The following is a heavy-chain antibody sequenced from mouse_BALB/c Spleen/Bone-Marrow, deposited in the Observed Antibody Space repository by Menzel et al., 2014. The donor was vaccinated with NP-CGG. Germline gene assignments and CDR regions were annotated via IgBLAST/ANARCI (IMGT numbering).Heavy chain of an antibody. D-gene: IGHD1-1*01. CDR2: INPYNGVI. J-gene: IGHJ4*01. CDR1: GYSFTGYT. CDR3: ARFYYGSNYAMDC. Sequence: EVHLVESGPELVKPGASMKISCKASGYSFTGYTMNWVKQSHGKNLEWIGLINPYNGVINYNQKFKGKATFTVDKSSSTAYMELLSLTSEDSAVYYCARFYYGSNYAMDCWGQGTSVTVSS. V-gene: IGHV1-18*01.